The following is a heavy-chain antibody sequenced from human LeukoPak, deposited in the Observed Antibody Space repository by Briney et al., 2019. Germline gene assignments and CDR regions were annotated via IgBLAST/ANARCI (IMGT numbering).Heavy chain of an antibody. D-gene: IGHD2-2*01. CDR1: GFTFSCYA. V-gene: IGHV3-23*01. J-gene: IGHJ3*02. Sequence: GGSLRLSCAASGFTFSCYAMSWVRQAPGMGLEWVSAIGASDGNTYYADSVKGRFTISRDNAKNSLSLQMNSLRAEDTAVYYCARGGYCSSAICYSLNAFDIWGQGTVVTISS. CDR2: IGASDGNT. CDR3: ARGGYCSSAICYSLNAFDI.